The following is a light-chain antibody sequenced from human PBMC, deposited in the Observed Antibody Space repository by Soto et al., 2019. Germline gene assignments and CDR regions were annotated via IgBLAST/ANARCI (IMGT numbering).Light chain of an antibody. V-gene: IGKV3-11*01. Sequence: EIVLTQSPATLSLSPGARAPLSCRARQSVSSYLAWYQQKPGQAPKLLIYDASNRATGIPARFSGSGSGTDFTLTISSLEPEDFAVYYCQQRSNWPRSVTFGQGTRLEIK. CDR1: QSVSSY. CDR2: DAS. CDR3: QQRSNWPRSVT. J-gene: IGKJ5*01.